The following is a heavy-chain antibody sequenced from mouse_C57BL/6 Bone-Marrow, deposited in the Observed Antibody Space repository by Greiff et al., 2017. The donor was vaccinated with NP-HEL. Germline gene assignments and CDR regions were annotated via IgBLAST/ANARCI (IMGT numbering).Heavy chain of an antibody. D-gene: IGHD1-1*01. V-gene: IGHV1-69*01. CDR2: IDPSDSYT. CDR1: GYTFTSYW. Sequence: VQLQQPGAELVMPGASVKLSCKASGYTFTSYWMHWVKQRPGQGLEWIGEIDPSDSYTNYNQKFKGKSTLTVDKSSSTAYMQLSSLTSEDSAVYYCARRNIYYYGSSYVRFDYWGQGTTLTVSS. J-gene: IGHJ2*01. CDR3: ARRNIYYYGSSYVRFDY.